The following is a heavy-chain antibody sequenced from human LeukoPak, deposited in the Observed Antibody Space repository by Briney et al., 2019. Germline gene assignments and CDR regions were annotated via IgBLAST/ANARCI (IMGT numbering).Heavy chain of an antibody. Sequence: SETLSLTCTVSDGSISGYYWSWIRQPPGQGLEWIGYISYSGSANHNPSLKSRVTISVDTSKNQFSLKLSSVTAADTAVYYCARSPDSSGYWDAFDIWGQGTMVTVPS. V-gene: IGHV4-59*08. D-gene: IGHD3-22*01. CDR3: ARSPDSSGYWDAFDI. CDR2: ISYSGSA. J-gene: IGHJ3*02. CDR1: DGSISGYY.